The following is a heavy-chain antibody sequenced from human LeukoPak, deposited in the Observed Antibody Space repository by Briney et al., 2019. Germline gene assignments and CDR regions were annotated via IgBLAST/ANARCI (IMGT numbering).Heavy chain of an antibody. CDR1: GFTFRSFG. D-gene: IGHD2-15*01. J-gene: IGHJ4*02. CDR2: IWYDGSNK. Sequence: GGSLRLSCAVSGFTFRSFGMHWVRQAPGKGLEWVAIIWYDGSNKYYTDSLKSRFTVSRDNSKNTLYLQINSLRAEDTAVYYCARIGRDCSGGGCYPPDYWGQGTLVTVSS. V-gene: IGHV3-33*01. CDR3: ARIGRDCSGGGCYPPDY.